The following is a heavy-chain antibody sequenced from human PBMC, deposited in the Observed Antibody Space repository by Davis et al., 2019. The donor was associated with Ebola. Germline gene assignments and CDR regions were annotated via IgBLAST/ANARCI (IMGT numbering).Heavy chain of an antibody. D-gene: IGHD3-16*01. CDR2: IYPGDSDT. V-gene: IGHV5-51*01. J-gene: IGHJ6*02. CDR3: ARHTRPFSMEVGITFGGANYYYYGMDV. Sequence: GESLKIYCKGSGYSFTSYWIGWVRQMPGKGLEWVGIIYPGDSDTRYSPSFQGQVTISADKSISTAYLQWSSLKASDTAMYYCARHTRPFSMEVGITFGGANYYYYGMDVWGQGTTVTVSS. CDR1: GYSFTSYW.